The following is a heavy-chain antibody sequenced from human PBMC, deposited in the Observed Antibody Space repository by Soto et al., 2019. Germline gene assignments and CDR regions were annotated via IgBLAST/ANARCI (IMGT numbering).Heavy chain of an antibody. CDR1: GYTLTEFS. Sequence: GASVKVSCKVSGYTLTEFSMHWVRQAPGKGLEWMGGFDPEDGETFYAQKFQDRLSVTRDPSSTTIYMELSSLRSEDTAVYYCARDWGPYWFDSWGQGILVTVSS. D-gene: IGHD3-16*01. V-gene: IGHV1-24*01. J-gene: IGHJ5*01. CDR2: FDPEDGET. CDR3: ARDWGPYWFDS.